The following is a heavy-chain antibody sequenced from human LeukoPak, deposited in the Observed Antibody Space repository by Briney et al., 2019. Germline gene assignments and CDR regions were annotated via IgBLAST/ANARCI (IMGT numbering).Heavy chain of an antibody. CDR1: GFHLSNYA. V-gene: IGHV3-33*01. CDR3: ASAGRLEGTNWGTIDS. D-gene: IGHD7-27*01. Sequence: GSLSLSFAASGFHLSNYAMHWVRPAPGKGLEWVAVIWNDGGNENYADSVKGRFTISRDTSRNTLSLQMNSLGVDDTAVYWCASAGRLEGTNWGTIDSWGRGTLVNVYS. J-gene: IGHJ4*02. CDR2: IWNDGGNE.